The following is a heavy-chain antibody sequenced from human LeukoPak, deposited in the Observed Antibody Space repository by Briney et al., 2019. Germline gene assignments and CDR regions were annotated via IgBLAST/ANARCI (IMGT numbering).Heavy chain of an antibody. CDR1: GGSISSYY. Sequence: SETLSLTCSVSGGSISSYYWSWIRQSPGKGLEWIASVYSSGDTFYNPSLKSRVTISVDSSKNQFSLKVNSVTAADTAMYYCARESRILLERLSIDYWGQGTLVTVSS. CDR2: VYSSGDT. D-gene: IGHD1-1*01. CDR3: ARESRILLERLSIDY. J-gene: IGHJ4*02. V-gene: IGHV4-59*12.